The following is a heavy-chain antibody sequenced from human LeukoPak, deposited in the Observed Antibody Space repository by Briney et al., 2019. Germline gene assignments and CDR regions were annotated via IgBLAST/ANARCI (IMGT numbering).Heavy chain of an antibody. CDR3: ARVSRILRFLEWSRGYYYGMDV. CDR1: GGSFSGYY. CDR2: INHSGST. V-gene: IGHV4-34*01. D-gene: IGHD3-3*01. Sequence: RPSETLSLTCAVYGGSFSGYYWSWIRQPPGKGLEWIGEINHSGSTNYNPSLKSRVTISVDTSKNQFSLKLSSVTAADTAVYYCARVSRILRFLEWSRGYYYGMDVWGQGTTVTVSS. J-gene: IGHJ6*02.